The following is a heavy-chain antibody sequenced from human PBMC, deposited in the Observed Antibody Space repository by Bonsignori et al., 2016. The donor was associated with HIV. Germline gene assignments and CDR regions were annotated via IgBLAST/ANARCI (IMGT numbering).Heavy chain of an antibody. CDR2: INNYNGDT. Sequence: QIHLVQSGGEVKKPGASAKVSCKSSGYRFTEYGVSWVRQAPGQGLEWMGWINNYNGDTKLAQKFQDRVTLTTDTSTSTAYMELRSLTSDDTALYYCARVDVDCSAGTCYFD. CDR1: GYRFTEYG. D-gene: IGHD1-1*01. V-gene: IGHV1-18*01. J-gene: IGHJ4*01. CDR3: ARVDVDCSAGTCYFD.